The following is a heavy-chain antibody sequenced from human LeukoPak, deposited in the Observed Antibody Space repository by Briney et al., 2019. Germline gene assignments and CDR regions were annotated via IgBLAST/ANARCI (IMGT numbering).Heavy chain of an antibody. V-gene: IGHV3-23*01. Sequence: EGSLGLSCAASGFTFSSYAMSWVRQAPGKGLEWVSAISGSGGSTYYAESVKGRFTISRDNSKNTLYLQMNSLRAEDTAVYYCAKDPRLLRFLEWLLPPSFDYWGQGTLVTVSS. D-gene: IGHD3-3*01. CDR2: ISGSGGST. J-gene: IGHJ4*02. CDR3: AKDPRLLRFLEWLLPPSFDY. CDR1: GFTFSSYA.